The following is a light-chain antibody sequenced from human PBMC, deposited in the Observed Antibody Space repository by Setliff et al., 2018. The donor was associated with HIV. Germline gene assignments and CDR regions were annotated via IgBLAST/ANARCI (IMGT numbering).Light chain of an antibody. CDR1: SSNIGRNY. Sequence: QSVLTQPPSASGTPGQRVPVPCSGRSSNIGRNYVYWYQQLPGTAPKLLISRSNQRPSGVPDRFSGSKSGTSASLAISGLRSEDEADYYCAAWDDSLSGYVFGTGTKVTVL. CDR3: AAWDDSLSGYV. V-gene: IGLV1-47*01. CDR2: RSN. J-gene: IGLJ1*01.